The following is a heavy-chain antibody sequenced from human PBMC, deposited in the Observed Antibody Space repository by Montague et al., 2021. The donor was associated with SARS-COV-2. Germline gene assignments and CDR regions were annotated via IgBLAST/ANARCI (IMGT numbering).Heavy chain of an antibody. CDR2: VLYNKGT. CDR1: GVSVTDYY. CDR3: ARHPHYDGLNAPPDF. D-gene: IGHD3-16*01. Sequence: SETLSLTCTVSGVSVTDYYWSWIRQPPGKGLEWFGDVLYNKGTNFNPSLKSRVAISVDTSKNQFSLRLTSVTAADTAFYYCARHPHYDGLNAPPDFWDRGALVTVSS. V-gene: IGHV4-59*08. J-gene: IGHJ4*02.